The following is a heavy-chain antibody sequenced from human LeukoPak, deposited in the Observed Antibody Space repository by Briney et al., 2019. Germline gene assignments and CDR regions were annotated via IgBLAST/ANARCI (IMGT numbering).Heavy chain of an antibody. J-gene: IGHJ5*02. Sequence: SETLSLTCAVYGGSFSSYYWSWIRQPPGKGLEWIGEINHSGSTNYNPSLKSRVTISVDTSKNQFSLKLSSVTAADTAVYYCAGHHDKEQYYYDSSGYYLANWFDPWGQGTLVTVSS. D-gene: IGHD3-22*01. CDR1: GGSFSSYY. V-gene: IGHV4-34*01. CDR2: INHSGST. CDR3: AGHHDKEQYYYDSSGYYLANWFDP.